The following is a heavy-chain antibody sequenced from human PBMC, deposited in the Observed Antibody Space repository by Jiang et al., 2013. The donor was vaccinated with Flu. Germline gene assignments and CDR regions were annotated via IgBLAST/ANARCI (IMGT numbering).Heavy chain of an antibody. CDR3: ARRVDATSGSGAMDV. J-gene: IGHJ6*02. CDR2: ISDGVGAT. D-gene: IGHD1-26*01. Sequence: VQLLESGGNLAQPGGSLRLSCTITGFTFNNYAFNWVRRAPGKGLEWVAAISDGVGATFHADSVKGRFTISRDNSKNTLYLQMNSLTADDTAVYYCARRVDATSGSGAMDVWGQGTTVIVSS. CDR1: GFTFNNYA. V-gene: IGHV3-23*01.